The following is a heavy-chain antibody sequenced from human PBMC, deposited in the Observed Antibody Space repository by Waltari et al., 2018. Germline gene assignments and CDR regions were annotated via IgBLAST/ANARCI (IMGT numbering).Heavy chain of an antibody. V-gene: IGHV3-23*03. D-gene: IGHD5-18*01. J-gene: IGHJ6*03. CDR2: IYSGGST. CDR3: AKRYSYHYYYYYMDV. CDR1: GFTFSSYA. Sequence: EVQLLESGGGLVQPGGSLRLSCAASGFTFSSYAMSWVRQAPGKGLEWVSVIYSGGSTYYADSVKGRFTISRDNSKNTLYLQMNSLRAEDTAVYYCAKRYSYHYYYYYMDVWGKGTTVTVSS.